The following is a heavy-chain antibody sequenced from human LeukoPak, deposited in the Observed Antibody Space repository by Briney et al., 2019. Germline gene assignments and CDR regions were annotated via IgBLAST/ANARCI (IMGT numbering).Heavy chain of an antibody. CDR3: AKDIIVGTTVLPSDGMDV. V-gene: IGHV3-23*01. D-gene: IGHD4-17*01. CDR1: GFTFSSYA. J-gene: IGHJ6*02. Sequence: GGSLRLSCAASGFTFSSYAMSWVRQAPGKGLEWVSAISSSGGNTYYVDSVKGRFTISRDNAKNSLYLQMNSLRAEDTALYYCAKDIIVGTTVLPSDGMDVWGQGTTVTVSS. CDR2: ISSSGGNT.